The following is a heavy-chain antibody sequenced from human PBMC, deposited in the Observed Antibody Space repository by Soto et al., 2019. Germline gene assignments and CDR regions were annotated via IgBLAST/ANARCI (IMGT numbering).Heavy chain of an antibody. CDR3: ARGTVTTGYYHYYMDV. V-gene: IGHV1-18*04. D-gene: IGHD4-17*01. Sequence: QVQLVQSGAEVKKPGASVKVSCKPSGYTFTSHGISWVRQAPGQGLEWMGWISAYNGNTNYGQKLQGRFTMTTDTSTSTAYMELRSLRSDDTAVYYCARGTVTTGYYHYYMDVWGKGTTVTVSS. J-gene: IGHJ6*03. CDR2: ISAYNGNT. CDR1: GYTFTSHG.